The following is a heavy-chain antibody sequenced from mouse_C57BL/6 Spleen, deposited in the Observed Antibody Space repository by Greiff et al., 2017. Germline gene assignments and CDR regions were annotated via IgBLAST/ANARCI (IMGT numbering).Heavy chain of an antibody. CDR1: GYSITSGYY. CDR3: ASDSYYSNYGFAY. J-gene: IGHJ3*01. D-gene: IGHD2-5*01. CDR2: ISYDGSN. V-gene: IGHV3-6*01. Sequence: ESGPGLVKPSQSLSLTCSVTGYSITSGYYWNWIRQFPGNKLEWMGYISYDGSNNYNPSLKNRISITRDTSKNQFFLKLNSVTTEDTATYYCASDSYYSNYGFAYWGQGTLVTVSA.